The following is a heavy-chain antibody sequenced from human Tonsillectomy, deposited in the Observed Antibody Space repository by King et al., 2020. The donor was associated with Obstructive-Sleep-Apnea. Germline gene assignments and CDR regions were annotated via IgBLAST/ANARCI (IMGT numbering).Heavy chain of an antibody. V-gene: IGHV3-23*04. CDR1: GFTFSSYA. CDR3: AKDLGSGWDMDV. CDR2: FSASGGST. D-gene: IGHD6-19*01. Sequence: DVQLVESGGGLVQPGGSLRLSCAASGFTFSSYAMSWARQAPGKGLEWVSTFSASGGSTYYADSVKGRFTISRDNSKNTLYLQMNSLRAEDTAVYYCAKDLGSGWDMDVWGLGTTVTVSS. J-gene: IGHJ6*02.